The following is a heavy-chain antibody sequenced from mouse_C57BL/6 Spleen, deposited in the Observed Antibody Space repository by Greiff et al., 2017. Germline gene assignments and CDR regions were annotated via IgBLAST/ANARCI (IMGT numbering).Heavy chain of an antibody. Sequence: QVQLQQPGAELVRPGSSVKLSCKASGYTFTSYWMQWVKQRPIQGLEWIGNIDPSDSETHYNQKFKDKATLTVDKSSSTAYMQLSSLTSEDSAVYYCARGFDYYGSSYYAMDYWGQGTSVTVSS. CDR3: ARGFDYYGSSYYAMDY. J-gene: IGHJ4*01. D-gene: IGHD1-1*01. CDR2: IDPSDSET. V-gene: IGHV1-52*01. CDR1: GYTFTSYW.